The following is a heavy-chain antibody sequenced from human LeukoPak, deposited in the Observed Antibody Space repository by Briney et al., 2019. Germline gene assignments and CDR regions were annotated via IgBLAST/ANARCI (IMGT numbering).Heavy chain of an antibody. Sequence: GGSLRLSCAASGFTFNNYNMNWVRQAPGKGLEWVSYISDGGKTKYSADSVKGRFTISRDNAKNSLYLQMNSLRAEDTAVYYCARDYSGWSLDPWGQGTLVTVSS. D-gene: IGHD5-12*01. CDR2: ISDGGKTK. CDR3: ARDYSGWSLDP. V-gene: IGHV3-48*04. J-gene: IGHJ5*02. CDR1: GFTFNNYN.